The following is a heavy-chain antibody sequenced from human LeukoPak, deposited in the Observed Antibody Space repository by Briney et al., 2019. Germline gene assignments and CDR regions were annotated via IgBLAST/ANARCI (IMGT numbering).Heavy chain of an antibody. CDR1: GGSISSGGYF. V-gene: IGHV4-31*03. Sequence: PSQTLSLTCTVSGGSISSGGYFWNWIRQLPGKGPEWIAYIYYTAGAYYNPSLESRVSISLDASENQFSLKLSSVTAADTAVYYCARGRRELKYAPDYWGQGTLVTVSS. J-gene: IGHJ4*02. CDR3: ARGRRELKYAPDY. CDR2: IYYTAGA. D-gene: IGHD2-2*01.